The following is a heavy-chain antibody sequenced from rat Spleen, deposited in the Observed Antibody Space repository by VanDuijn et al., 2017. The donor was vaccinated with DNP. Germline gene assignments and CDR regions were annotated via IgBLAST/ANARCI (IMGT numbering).Heavy chain of an antibody. CDR2: ISYDGSDT. D-gene: IGHD1-4*01. V-gene: IGHV5-7*01. Sequence: VQLVESGGGLVQPGRSMKLSCAASGFTFSDYYMAWVRQAPKKGLEWVATISYDGSDTYYRDSMKGRLTISRDNAKSNLYLQMNSLRSEDTATYFCVGRPPPTRGPFDYWGQGVTVTVSS. CDR1: GFTFSDYY. J-gene: IGHJ2*01. CDR3: VGRPPPTRGPFDY.